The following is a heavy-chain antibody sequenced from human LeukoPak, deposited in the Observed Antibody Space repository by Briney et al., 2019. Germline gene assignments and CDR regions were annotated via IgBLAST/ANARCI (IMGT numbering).Heavy chain of an antibody. CDR1: GYTFTGYY. Sequence: ASVKVSCKASGYTFTGYYTHWVRQAPGQGLEWMGWINPNSGGTNYAQKFQGRVTMTRDTSISTAYMELSRLRSDDTAVYYCARLDSGYDMGIYYFDYWGQGTLVTVSS. V-gene: IGHV1-2*02. CDR2: INPNSGGT. D-gene: IGHD5-12*01. J-gene: IGHJ4*02. CDR3: ARLDSGYDMGIYYFDY.